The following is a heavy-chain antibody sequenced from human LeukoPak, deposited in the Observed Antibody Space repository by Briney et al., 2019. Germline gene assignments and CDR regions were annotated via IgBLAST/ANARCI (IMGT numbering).Heavy chain of an antibody. Sequence: GGSLRLSCAASGFTFSRYGMHWVRQAPGKELEWVAVVWDNGINKFYADSMKGRFTISRDNSKHTLSLHMNSLRAEDTAVYYCVKEPAPYSLGDAWGKGTTVTVSS. D-gene: IGHD3-16*01. CDR2: VWDNGINK. CDR1: GFTFSRYG. J-gene: IGHJ6*04. V-gene: IGHV3-33*06. CDR3: VKEPAPYSLGDA.